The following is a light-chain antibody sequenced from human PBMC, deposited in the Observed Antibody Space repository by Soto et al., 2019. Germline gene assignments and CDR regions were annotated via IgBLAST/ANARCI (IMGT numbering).Light chain of an antibody. V-gene: IGKV3-11*01. J-gene: IGKJ2*01. CDR2: GAS. CDR1: QSVSSY. CDR3: QQRSNWLYT. Sequence: EIVLTQSPATRSLSPGEIATLSCRASQSVSSYLAWYQQKPGQAPRLLIYGASNRATGIPARFSGSGSGTDFTLSISGLEPEDFAVYYCQQRSNWLYTFGQGTKLEIK.